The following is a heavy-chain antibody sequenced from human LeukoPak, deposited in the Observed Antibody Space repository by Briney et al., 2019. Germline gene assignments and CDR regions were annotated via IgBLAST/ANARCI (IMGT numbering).Heavy chain of an antibody. CDR2: IIPIFGTA. D-gene: IGHD6-13*01. J-gene: IGHJ4*02. V-gene: IGHV1-69*13. CDR3: VRDTRNSSSWFYYFDY. CDR1: GGTFSSYA. Sequence: GASVKVSCKASGGTFSSYAISWVRQAPGQGLEWMGGIIPIFGTANYAQKFQGRVTITADESTSTAYMELSSLRSEDTAVYYCVRDTRNSSSWFYYFDYWGQGTLVTVSS.